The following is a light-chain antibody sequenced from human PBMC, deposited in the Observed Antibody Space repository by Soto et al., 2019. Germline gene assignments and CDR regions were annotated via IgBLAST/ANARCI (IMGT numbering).Light chain of an antibody. Sequence: DIVMAQSPDSLAVSPGEKAAVNCKSSPSVLSTSDNKISLAWYQQKPGQPPKALIYWASTRESGVPVRFSGTGSGTDFAHTINSLQVEDVAVYYCQQYISSLHAVGQGTKVEIK. CDR1: PSVLSTSDNKIS. CDR3: QQYISSLHA. J-gene: IGKJ2*01. CDR2: WAS. V-gene: IGKV4-1*01.